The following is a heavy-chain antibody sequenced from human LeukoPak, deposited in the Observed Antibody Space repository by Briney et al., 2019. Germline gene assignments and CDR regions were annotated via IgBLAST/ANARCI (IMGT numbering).Heavy chain of an antibody. D-gene: IGHD3-10*01. V-gene: IGHV4-59*01. J-gene: IGHJ5*02. CDR2: IYYSGST. CDR3: ARDAITMVRGVSWFDP. CDR1: GGSISSYY. Sequence: SETLSLTCTVSGGSISSYYWSWIRQPPGKGLEWIGYIYYSGSTNYNPSLKSRVTISVDTSKNQFSLKLSSVTAADTAVYYCARDAITMVRGVSWFDPWGQGTLVTVSS.